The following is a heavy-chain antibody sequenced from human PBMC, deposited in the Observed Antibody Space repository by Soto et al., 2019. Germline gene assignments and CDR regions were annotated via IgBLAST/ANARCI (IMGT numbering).Heavy chain of an antibody. V-gene: IGHV5-51*01. CDR3: ARGYCTTTICDPWFDP. J-gene: IGHJ5*02. Sequence: PXESLKISLTGVGYSFTSYLLVWVRQMPGKGLEWMGIIYPGDSDTRYSPSFQGQVTISADKSITTAYLQWSSLKASDTAMYYCARGYCTTTICDPWFDPWGQGTLVTVSS. CDR2: IYPGDSDT. D-gene: IGHD2-2*01. CDR1: GYSFTSYL.